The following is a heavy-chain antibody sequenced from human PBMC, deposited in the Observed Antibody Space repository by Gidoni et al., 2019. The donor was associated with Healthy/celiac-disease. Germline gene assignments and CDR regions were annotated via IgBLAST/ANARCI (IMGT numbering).Heavy chain of an antibody. CDR3: AREYYGIDAFDI. CDR1: GYTVSSYG. Sequence: EVQLVESGGGMVKPGGSLRLSCAASGYTVSSYGMNWVRQGPGKGLEGVASIRSRSSYIYYADTVKGRFTISRDNAKNSLYLQMNSLRAEDTAVYYCAREYYGIDAFDIWGQGTMVTVSS. D-gene: IGHD4-17*01. V-gene: IGHV3-21*01. CDR2: IRSRSSYI. J-gene: IGHJ3*02.